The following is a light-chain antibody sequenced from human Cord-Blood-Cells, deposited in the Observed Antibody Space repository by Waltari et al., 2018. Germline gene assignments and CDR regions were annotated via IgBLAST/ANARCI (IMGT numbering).Light chain of an antibody. J-gene: IGLJ1*01. CDR2: YDS. CDR3: QVWDSSSDHYV. CDR1: NIGSQS. Sequence: SYVLTPPPPVSVAPGKTARITCGGNNIGSQSVHRYQQKPGQAPVLVIYYDSDRPSGIPERFSGSNSGNTATLTISRVEAGDEADYYCQVWDSSSDHYVFGTGTKVTVL. V-gene: IGLV3-21*04.